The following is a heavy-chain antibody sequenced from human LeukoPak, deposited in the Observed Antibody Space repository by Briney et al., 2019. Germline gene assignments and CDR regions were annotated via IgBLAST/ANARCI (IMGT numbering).Heavy chain of an antibody. CDR3: ARDDSGYDYYFDC. V-gene: IGHV1-2*06. J-gene: IGHJ4*02. CDR1: GYTFTGYY. Sequence: ASVKVSCKASGYTFTGYYMHWVRQAPGQGLEWMGRINPNSGGTNYAQKFQGRVTMTRDTSISTAYMELSRLRSDDTAVYYCARDDSGYDYYFDCWGQGTLVTVSS. D-gene: IGHD5-12*01. CDR2: INPNSGGT.